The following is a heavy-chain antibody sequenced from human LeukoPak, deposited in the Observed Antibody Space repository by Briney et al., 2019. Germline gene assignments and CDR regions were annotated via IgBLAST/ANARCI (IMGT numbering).Heavy chain of an antibody. CDR2: IYYSGST. CDR3: ARVKRQGHYFDY. J-gene: IGHJ4*02. CDR1: GGSISSSSYY. V-gene: IGHV4-39*07. Sequence: PSETLSLTCTVSGGSISSSSYYWGWIRQPPGKGLEWIGSIYYSGSTYYNPSLKSRVTISVDTSKNQFSLKLSSVTAADTAVYYCARVKRQGHYFDYWGQGTLVTVSS.